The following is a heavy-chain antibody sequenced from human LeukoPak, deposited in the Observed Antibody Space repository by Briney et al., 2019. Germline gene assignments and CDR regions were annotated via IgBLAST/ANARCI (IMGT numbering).Heavy chain of an antibody. Sequence: SETLSLTCTVSGGSISSHYWSWIRQPPGKGLEWIGYIYYSGTTSYNPSLRSRLTISVDTSKNQFSLKVTSVTAADTAVYYCARAESYYHYYIDVWGKVTTVTVSS. CDR2: IYYSGTT. V-gene: IGHV4-59*11. J-gene: IGHJ6*03. CDR3: ARAESYYHYYIDV. CDR1: GGSISSHY.